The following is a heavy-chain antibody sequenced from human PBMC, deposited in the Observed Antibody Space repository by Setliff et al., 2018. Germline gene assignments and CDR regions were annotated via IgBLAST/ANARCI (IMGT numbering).Heavy chain of an antibody. CDR2: IYHSGSS. CDR1: GGSFSGYH. J-gene: IGHJ3*02. CDR3: ARGRMRGSCSGPSCTYDPFDI. Sequence: SETLSLTCAVYGGSFSGYHWGWIRQPPGKGLEWIGSIYHSGSSYYNPSLRSRVTISVDTSKNQFSLILRSVTAADTAVYYCARGRMRGSCSGPSCTYDPFDIWGQGTPVTVSS. D-gene: IGHD2-2*01. V-gene: IGHV4-34*01.